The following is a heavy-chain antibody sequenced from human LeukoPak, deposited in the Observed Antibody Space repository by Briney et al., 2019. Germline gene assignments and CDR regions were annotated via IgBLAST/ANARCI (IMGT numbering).Heavy chain of an antibody. J-gene: IGHJ5*02. Sequence: SETLSLTCAVYGGSFNGYYWNWIRQPPGKGLESIGDISQSGSTNYNPSLKSRVTISIDTSNNQVSLKLNSVTAADTAVYYCARRSLYSISSGITPWGQGTLVTVSS. D-gene: IGHD6-6*01. CDR2: ISQSGST. CDR3: ARRSLYSISSGITP. CDR1: GGSFNGYY. V-gene: IGHV4-34*01.